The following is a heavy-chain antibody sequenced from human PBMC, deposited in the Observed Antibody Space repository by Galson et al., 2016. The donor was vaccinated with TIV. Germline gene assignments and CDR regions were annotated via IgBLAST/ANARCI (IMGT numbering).Heavy chain of an antibody. CDR1: GFRFGDNA. J-gene: IGHJ4*02. V-gene: IGHV3-49*03. Sequence: LRLSCAVSGFRFGDNAISWFRQTPEKGLEWVGFIRSKPYGGTAEYAASVRGRFTISREDSRSTAYLQMDSLKSEDTAVYYWARGRGEIWGPGTLVTVSS. CDR3: ARGRGEI. D-gene: IGHD3-10*01. CDR2: IRSKPYGGTA.